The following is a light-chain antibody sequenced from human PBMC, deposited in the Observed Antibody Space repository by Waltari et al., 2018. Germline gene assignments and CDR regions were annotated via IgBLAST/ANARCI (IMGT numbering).Light chain of an antibody. Sequence: IVMTQSPDSLAVSLGARATITCRSSQRVLNRATKKSYLACYQQKSGQAPKLLIYWASTRECGVPDRFSGSGSGTDFTLTITSLQAEDVAVYYCQQYYSTVTFGGGTKVEIK. V-gene: IGKV4-1*01. J-gene: IGKJ4*01. CDR1: QRVLNRATKKSY. CDR3: QQYYSTVT. CDR2: WAS.